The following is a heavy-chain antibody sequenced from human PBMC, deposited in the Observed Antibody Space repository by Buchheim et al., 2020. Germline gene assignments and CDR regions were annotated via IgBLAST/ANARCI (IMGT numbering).Heavy chain of an antibody. J-gene: IGHJ4*02. D-gene: IGHD4-17*01. CDR1: GFTLSRHW. CDR2: INSDGSNT. V-gene: IGHV3-74*03. CDR3: ARGFYGEYAFDY. Sequence: EVLLVESGGGLVQPGGSLRLSCAASGFTLSRHWMHWVRQGPGKGLLWVSRINSDGSNTKYADIVKGRYAISRDNAKKMLYLQMDSPRAEDTGVYYCARGFYGEYAFDYWGQGTL.